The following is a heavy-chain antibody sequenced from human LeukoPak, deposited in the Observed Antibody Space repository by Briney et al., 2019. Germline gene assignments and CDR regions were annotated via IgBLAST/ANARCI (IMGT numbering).Heavy chain of an antibody. CDR3: AREGYYYDSSGYYYVYDY. V-gene: IGHV1-8*01. CDR2: MNANNANT. J-gene: IGHJ4*02. D-gene: IGHD3-22*01. CDR1: GYTFTSYD. Sequence: ASVKVSCKASGYTFTSYDITWVRQATGQGLEWMGWMNANNANTGYAQKFQGRVTVTRDTAISTAYMELRSLRSDDTAVYYCAREGYYYDSSGYYYVYDYWGQGTLVTVSS.